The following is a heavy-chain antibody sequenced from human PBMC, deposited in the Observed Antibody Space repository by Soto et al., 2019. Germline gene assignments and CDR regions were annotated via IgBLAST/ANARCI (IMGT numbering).Heavy chain of an antibody. J-gene: IGHJ6*02. CDR3: AREDSGDYDGFPYYYGMAV. Sequence: QVQLVQSGAEVKKPGSSVKVSCKASGGTFSSYAISWVRQAPGQGLEWMGGIIPIFGTANYAQKFQGRVTITADESTSPAYMERSSLRSEDTAVYYCAREDSGDYDGFPYYYGMAVWGQGTTVTVSS. CDR2: IIPIFGTA. CDR1: GGTFSSYA. D-gene: IGHD2-21*02. V-gene: IGHV1-69*12.